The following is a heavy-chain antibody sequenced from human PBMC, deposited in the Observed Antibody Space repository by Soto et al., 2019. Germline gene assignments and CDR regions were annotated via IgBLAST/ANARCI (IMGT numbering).Heavy chain of an antibody. CDR3: ARVLYGDFWSGLNAFAI. CDR2: IYYSGST. D-gene: IGHD3-3*01. J-gene: IGHJ3*02. CDR1: GGSISSGGYY. V-gene: IGHV4-31*03. Sequence: TLSLTCSVSGGSISSGGYYWSWIRQHPGKGLEWIGYIYYSGSTYYNPSLKSRVTISVDTSKNQFSLKLSSVTAADTAVYYCARVLYGDFWSGLNAFAIWGQGTMVLVSS.